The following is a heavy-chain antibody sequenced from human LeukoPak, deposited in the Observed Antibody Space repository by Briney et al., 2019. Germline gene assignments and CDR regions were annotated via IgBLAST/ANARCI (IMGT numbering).Heavy chain of an antibody. V-gene: IGHV3-21*01. CDR3: ARGARGYSGYDTDFDY. CDR1: GFTFSSYS. Sequence: GGSLRLSCAASGFTFSSYSMNWVRQAPGKGLEWVSSISSSSSYIYYADSVKGRFTISRDNAKNSLYLQMNSLRAEDTAVYYCARGARGYSGYDTDFDYWGQGTLVTVSS. J-gene: IGHJ4*02. D-gene: IGHD5-12*01. CDR2: ISSSSSYI.